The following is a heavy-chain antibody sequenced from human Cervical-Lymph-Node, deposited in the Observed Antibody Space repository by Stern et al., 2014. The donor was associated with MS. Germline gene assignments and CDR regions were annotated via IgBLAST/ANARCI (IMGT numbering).Heavy chain of an antibody. D-gene: IGHD5-18*01. CDR1: GFTFSSYA. Sequence: QVQLVESGGGVVQPGGSLRLSCAASGFTFSSYAMHWVRQAPGKGLEWVAFISYDGTDKYYADSVKGRFTISRDNSKNMAYLQMNSLRAEDTAVWYCARRQLWQQYYGMDVWGQGTMVTVSS. J-gene: IGHJ6*02. CDR2: ISYDGTDK. CDR3: ARRQLWQQYYGMDV. V-gene: IGHV3-30*04.